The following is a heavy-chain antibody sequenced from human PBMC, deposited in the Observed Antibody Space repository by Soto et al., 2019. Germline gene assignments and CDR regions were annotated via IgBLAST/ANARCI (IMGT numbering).Heavy chain of an antibody. CDR3: ARGTAYYYYYGMDV. V-gene: IGHV1-69*10. Sequence: SVKVSCKASGGTFSSYAISWVRQAPGQGLEWMGGIIPXXXXXXXXXXXXXXXXIXAEXYTSTEYMEMSRMRSEDTAVYYCARGTAYYYYYGMDVWGQGTKVTVSS. CDR1: GGTFSSYA. CDR2: IIPXXXXX. J-gene: IGHJ6*02. D-gene: IGHD1-1*01.